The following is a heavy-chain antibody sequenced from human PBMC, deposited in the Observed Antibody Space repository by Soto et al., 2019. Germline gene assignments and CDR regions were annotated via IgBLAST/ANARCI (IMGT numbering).Heavy chain of an antibody. Sequence: EVQLLESGGGLVQPGGSLRLSCAASGFTFSSYAMSWVRQAPGKGLEWVSAISGSGGSTYYADSVKGRFTISRDNSKNTLYLQMNSLRAEDTAVYYCAKEGRVAAASYYYYYGMDVWGQGTTVTVSS. CDR3: AKEGRVAAASYYYYYGMDV. V-gene: IGHV3-23*01. CDR2: ISGSGGST. CDR1: GFTFSSYA. D-gene: IGHD6-13*01. J-gene: IGHJ6*02.